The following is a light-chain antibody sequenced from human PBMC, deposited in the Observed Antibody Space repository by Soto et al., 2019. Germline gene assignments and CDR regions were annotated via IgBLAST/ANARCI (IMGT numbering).Light chain of an antibody. V-gene: IGKV1-12*01. CDR1: QGIASW. J-gene: IGKJ4*01. Sequence: DVQISLPPASVSASVGDRVTISCRASQGIASWLAWYQQKPGKAPKLLIYAASSLQSGVPSRFSGSGSGTDFTLTISSLRPEDFATYYCQQAYSFPLTFGGGTKVDNK. CDR3: QQAYSFPLT. CDR2: AAS.